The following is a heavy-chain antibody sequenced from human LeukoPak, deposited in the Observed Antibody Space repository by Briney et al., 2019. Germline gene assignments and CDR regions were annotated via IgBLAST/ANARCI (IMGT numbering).Heavy chain of an antibody. J-gene: IGHJ5*02. D-gene: IGHD6-13*01. CDR2: IYTSGTT. V-gene: IGHV4-4*07. Sequence: SETLSLTCTVSGGSISSYYWSWIRQPAGKGLDWIGRIYTSGTTYYNPSLKTRVPISVDTSKNPFSLKLSSVTAADTAVYFCARAYSSSWYFNWFDPWGQGTLVTVSS. CDR1: GGSISSYY. CDR3: ARAYSSSWYFNWFDP.